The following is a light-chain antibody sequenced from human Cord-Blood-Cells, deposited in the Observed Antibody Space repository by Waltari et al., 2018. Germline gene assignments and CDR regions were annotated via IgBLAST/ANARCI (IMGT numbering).Light chain of an antibody. Sequence: QSALPQPASVSGSPGQSITISCTGTSSDVGGYNYVSWYQQHPGKAPKLMIYDVSNRHSGVSNRFSGSKSGNTASLTISGLQAEDEADYYCSSYTSSSTRVFGGGTKLTVL. CDR2: DVS. V-gene: IGLV2-14*01. CDR3: SSYTSSSTRV. CDR1: SSDVGGYNY. J-gene: IGLJ3*02.